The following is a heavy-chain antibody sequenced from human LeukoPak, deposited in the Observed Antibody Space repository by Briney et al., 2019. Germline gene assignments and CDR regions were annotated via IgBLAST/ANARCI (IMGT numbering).Heavy chain of an antibody. V-gene: IGHV4-34*01. CDR1: GGSISNYY. Sequence: SETLSLTCTVSGGSISNYYWNWIRQPPGKGLEWIGEINHSGSTNYNPSLKSRVTISVDTSKNQFSLKLSSVTAADTAVYYCARIDIAAAGNGLGYFDLWGRGTLVTVSS. CDR3: ARIDIAAAGNGLGYFDL. J-gene: IGHJ2*01. CDR2: INHSGST. D-gene: IGHD6-13*01.